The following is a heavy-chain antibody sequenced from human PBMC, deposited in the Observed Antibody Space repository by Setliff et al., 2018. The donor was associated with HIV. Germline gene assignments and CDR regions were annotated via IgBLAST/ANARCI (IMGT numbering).Heavy chain of an antibody. CDR2: INTNSGHT. Sequence: GASVKVSCKASGYTFTSYGITWVRQAPGQGLEWMGWINTNSGHTDYAQKLQDRVTITAGTSSTTAYMELSSLRSDDTAVYYCARDWNYVVDVWGKGTTVTVS. CDR3: ARDWNYVVDV. D-gene: IGHD3-16*01. CDR1: GYTFTSYG. J-gene: IGHJ6*03. V-gene: IGHV1-18*01.